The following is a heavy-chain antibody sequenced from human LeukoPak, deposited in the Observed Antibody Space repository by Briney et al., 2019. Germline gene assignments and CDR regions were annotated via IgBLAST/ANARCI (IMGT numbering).Heavy chain of an antibody. CDR2: ISGSGGST. D-gene: IGHD3-10*01. V-gene: IGHV3-23*01. CDR1: GFTFSSYA. J-gene: IGHJ4*02. CDR3: AKDPSSMVRGVSWFDY. Sequence: GGSLRLSCAASGFTFSSYAMSWVRQAPGKGLEWVSAISGSGGSTYYADSVKGRFTISRDNSKNTLYLQMNSLRAEDTAVYYCAKDPSSMVRGVSWFDYWGQGTLVTVSS.